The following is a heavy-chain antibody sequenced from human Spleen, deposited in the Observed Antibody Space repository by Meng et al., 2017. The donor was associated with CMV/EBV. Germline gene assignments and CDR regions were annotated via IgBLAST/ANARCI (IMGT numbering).Heavy chain of an antibody. D-gene: IGHD3-3*01. CDR1: GYTFTSHW. J-gene: IGHJ4*02. Sequence: KVSCKASGYTFTSHWIAWVRQMPGKGLEWMGIIFPSDSDTKYSPSFQGQVTFSVHRSITTAYLHWTSLRASDTAMYFCARHWGGDDFWSGYADYWGQGMLVTVSS. CDR2: IFPSDSDT. CDR3: ARHWGGDDFWSGYADY. V-gene: IGHV5-51*01.